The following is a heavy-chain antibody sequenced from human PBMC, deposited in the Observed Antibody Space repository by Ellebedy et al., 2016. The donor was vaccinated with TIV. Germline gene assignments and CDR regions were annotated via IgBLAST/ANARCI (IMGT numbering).Heavy chain of an antibody. CDR2: IYYSGST. V-gene: IGHV4-39*01. CDR1: GASISSSSYY. CDR3: ARLTIVVVMFARNDRYFDY. J-gene: IGHJ4*02. D-gene: IGHD3-22*01. Sequence: SETLSLXCTVSGASISSSSYYWGWIRQPPGKGLEWIGSIYYSGSTYDNPSLKSRVTIAVDTSKNQFSLKLNSVTAADTAVYFCARLTIVVVMFARNDRYFDYWGRGTLVTVSS.